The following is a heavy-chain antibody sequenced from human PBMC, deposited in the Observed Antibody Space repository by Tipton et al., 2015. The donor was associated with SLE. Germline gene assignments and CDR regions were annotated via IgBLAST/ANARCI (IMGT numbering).Heavy chain of an antibody. D-gene: IGHD3-10*01. CDR3: AKDRAIDAYGSWSYQYYFDY. V-gene: IGHV3-9*01. Sequence: SLRLSCAASGFTFDDYAMHWVRQAPGKGLEWVSGISWNSGSIGYADSVKGRFTISRDNAKNSLYLQMNSLRAEDTALYYCAKDRAIDAYGSWSYQYYFDYWGQGTLVIVSS. J-gene: IGHJ4*02. CDR2: ISWNSGSI. CDR1: GFTFDDYA.